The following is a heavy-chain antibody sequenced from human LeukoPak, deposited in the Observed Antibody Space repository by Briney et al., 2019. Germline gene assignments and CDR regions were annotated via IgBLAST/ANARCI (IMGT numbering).Heavy chain of an antibody. CDR3: ARDHLLSSGWYQSDAFDI. CDR2: ITPGGGT. J-gene: IGHJ3*02. CDR1: EFTFSSYV. Sequence: GGSLRLSCAASEFTFSSYVMAWVRQAPGKGLEWVSTITPGGGTYYADSVKGRFTISRDNSKNTLYLQMNSLRAEDTAVYYCARDHLLSSGWYQSDAFDIWGQGTMVTVSS. V-gene: IGHV3-23*01. D-gene: IGHD6-19*01.